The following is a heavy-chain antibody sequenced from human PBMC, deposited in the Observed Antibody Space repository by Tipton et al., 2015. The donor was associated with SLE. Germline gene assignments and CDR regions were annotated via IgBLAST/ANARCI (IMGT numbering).Heavy chain of an antibody. Sequence: SLRLSCAASGFTFSSYSMNWVRQAPGKGLEWVSSISSSSSYIYYADSVKGRFTISRDNAKNSLYLQMNSLRAEDTAVYYCAREVVSLGYSYAPDAFDIWGQGTMVTVSS. V-gene: IGHV3-21*01. D-gene: IGHD5-18*01. CDR2: ISSSSSYI. CDR3: AREVVSLGYSYAPDAFDI. CDR1: GFTFSSYS. J-gene: IGHJ3*02.